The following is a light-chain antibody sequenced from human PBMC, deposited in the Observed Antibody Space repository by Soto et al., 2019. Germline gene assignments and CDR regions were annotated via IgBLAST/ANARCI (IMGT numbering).Light chain of an antibody. V-gene: IGKV1-27*01. CDR3: QKYNKAPWK. J-gene: IGKJ1*01. CDR2: GTS. CDR1: QGIEGF. Sequence: DIQMTQSPPSLSSSVGYRVTITCRASQGIEGFLAWYQQKPGTAPKLLVYGTSTLQVGVPSRFSGSGWGTDFTLTISSVQPEDVATYYCQKYNKAPWKFGQGTKVDIK.